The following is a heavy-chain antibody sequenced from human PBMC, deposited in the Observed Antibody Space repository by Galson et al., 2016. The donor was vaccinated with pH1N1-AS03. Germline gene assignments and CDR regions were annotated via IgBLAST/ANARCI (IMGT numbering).Heavy chain of an antibody. J-gene: IGHJ6*02. CDR2: IIPVFDTP. V-gene: IGHV1-69*13. D-gene: IGHD2-15*01. CDR3: ARYLPLPDAYGMDV. CDR1: GGSFSTYA. Sequence: SVKVSCKASGGSFSTYAITWVRQAPGQGLEWMGGIIPVFDTPNYAQKFQGRVTITADESRNTAYMELSSLRSADTAVYYCARYLPLPDAYGMDVWGQGTTVAVSS.